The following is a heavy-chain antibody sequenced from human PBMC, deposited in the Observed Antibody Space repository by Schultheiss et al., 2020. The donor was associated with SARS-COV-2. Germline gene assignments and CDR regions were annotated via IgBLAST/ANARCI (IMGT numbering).Heavy chain of an antibody. CDR3: ARTRTGTTPYYYYGMDV. V-gene: IGHV4-38-2*01. CDR1: GYSISSGYY. D-gene: IGHD1-7*01. Sequence: SETLSLTCAVSGYSISSGYYWGWIRQPPGKGLEWIGSIYHSGSTYYNPSLKSRVTISVDTSKNQFSLKLSSVTAADTAVYYCARTRTGTTPYYYYGMDVWGQGTTVTVSS. CDR2: IYHSGST. J-gene: IGHJ6*02.